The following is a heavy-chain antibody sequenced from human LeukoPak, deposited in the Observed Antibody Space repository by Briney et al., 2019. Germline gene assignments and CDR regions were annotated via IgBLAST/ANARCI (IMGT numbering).Heavy chain of an antibody. CDR3: STCSGHAFDI. CDR2: INSDGSNT. Sequence: GGSLRLSCAASGFTFSSYWMHWVRQVPGKGLVWVSRINSDGSNTSYADSVKGRFTISRDNAKNRLYVQMNSLRAGVTAVYYCSTCSGHAFDIWGRGTMVTVSS. V-gene: IGHV3-74*01. J-gene: IGHJ3*02. CDR1: GFTFSSYW. D-gene: IGHD3-10*01.